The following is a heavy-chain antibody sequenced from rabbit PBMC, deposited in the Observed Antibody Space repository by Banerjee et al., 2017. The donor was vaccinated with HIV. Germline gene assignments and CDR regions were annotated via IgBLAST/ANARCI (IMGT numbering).Heavy chain of an antibody. CDR1: GFSFSNYW. J-gene: IGHJ3*01. Sequence: QEQLVESGGGLVQPGGSLTLTCTASGFSFSNYWMTWVRQAPGKGLEWIACIYAASSGSTYYASWAKGRFTVSKTSSTTVTLQMTSLTAADTATYFCARGGGSGDYALYLWGQGTLVTVS. V-gene: IGHV1S45*01. D-gene: IGHD1-1*01. CDR3: ARGGGSGDYALYL. CDR2: IYAASSGST.